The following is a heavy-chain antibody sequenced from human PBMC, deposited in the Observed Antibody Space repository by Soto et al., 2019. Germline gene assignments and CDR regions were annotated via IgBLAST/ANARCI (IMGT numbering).Heavy chain of an antibody. D-gene: IGHD3-3*01. CDR2: TYYSGNT. V-gene: IGHV4-31*03. J-gene: IGHJ4*02. CDR1: GASITSAGYY. CDR3: ARAIFNRYYFDY. Sequence: SETLSLTCTVSGASITSAGYYWRWIRQHPGRGLQWIGYTYYSGNTYYNPSRKSRVAISFDTSQNQVSLRLSSVTAADTTVYSCARAIFNRYYFDYCRQVTRGTVSS.